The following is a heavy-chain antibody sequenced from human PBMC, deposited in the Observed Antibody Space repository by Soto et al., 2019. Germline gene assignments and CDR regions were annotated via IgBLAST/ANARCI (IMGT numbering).Heavy chain of an antibody. Sequence: ASVKVSCKASGYTLTSHGISWVRQAPGQGLEWMGWISAYNGNTNYAQKLQGRVTMTTDTSTSTAYMELRSLRSDDTAVYYCARGPGYSAVRADAFDIWGQGTMVTVSS. J-gene: IGHJ3*02. CDR1: GYTLTSHG. V-gene: IGHV1-18*01. D-gene: IGHD2-15*01. CDR3: ARGPGYSAVRADAFDI. CDR2: ISAYNGNT.